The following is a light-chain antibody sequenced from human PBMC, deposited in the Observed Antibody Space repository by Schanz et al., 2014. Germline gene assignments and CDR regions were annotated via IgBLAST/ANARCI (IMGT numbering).Light chain of an antibody. Sequence: QSALTQPASVSGSPGQSITISCTGTSSDVGGYNYVSWYQQHPGKAPKLMIYDVSKRPSGVRDRFSGSKSGNTASLTISGLQAEDEADYYCSSYAGSNNFCVFGTGTKLTVL. CDR1: SSDVGGYNY. J-gene: IGLJ1*01. CDR3: SSYAGSNNFCV. V-gene: IGLV2-8*01. CDR2: DVS.